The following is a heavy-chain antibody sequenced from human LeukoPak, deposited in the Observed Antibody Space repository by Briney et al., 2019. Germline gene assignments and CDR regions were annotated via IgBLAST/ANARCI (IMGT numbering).Heavy chain of an antibody. V-gene: IGHV3-7*01. CDR3: ASPRGYGYYFDY. D-gene: IGHD5-12*01. J-gene: IGHJ4*02. CDR2: IKQDGSEK. Sequence: GGSLRLSCAASGFTFSSYWMSWVRQAPGKGLELVANIKQDGSEKYYVDSVKGRFTISRDNAKNSLYLQMNSLRAEDTAVYYCASPRGYGYYFDYWGQGTLVTVSS. CDR1: GFTFSSYW.